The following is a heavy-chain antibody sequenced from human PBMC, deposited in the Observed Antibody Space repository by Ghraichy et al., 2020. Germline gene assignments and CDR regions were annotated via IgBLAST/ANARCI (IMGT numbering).Heavy chain of an antibody. CDR2: IRYDGSNK. V-gene: IGHV3-30*02. CDR1: GFTFSSYG. Sequence: LSLTCAASGFTFSSYGMHWVRQAPGKGLEWVAFIRYDGSNKYYADSVKGRFTISRDNSKNTLYLQMNSLRAEDTAVYYCAKRSASWHYFDYWGQGTLVTVSS. CDR3: AKRSASWHYFDY. D-gene: IGHD2-2*01. J-gene: IGHJ4*02.